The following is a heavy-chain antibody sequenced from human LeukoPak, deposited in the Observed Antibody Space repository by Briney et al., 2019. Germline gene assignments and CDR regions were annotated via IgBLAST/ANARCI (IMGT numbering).Heavy chain of an antibody. CDR2: INAGNGNT. V-gene: IGHV1-3*01. CDR1: GYTFTSYA. Sequence: GASVTVSFTASGYTFTSYAMHWVRQAPGQRLEWMGWINAGNGNTKYSQKFQGRVTITGDTSASTAYMELSSLRSEDTAVYYCARDRGYCSGGSCYSNWFDPWGQGTLVTVSS. D-gene: IGHD2-15*01. J-gene: IGHJ5*02. CDR3: ARDRGYCSGGSCYSNWFDP.